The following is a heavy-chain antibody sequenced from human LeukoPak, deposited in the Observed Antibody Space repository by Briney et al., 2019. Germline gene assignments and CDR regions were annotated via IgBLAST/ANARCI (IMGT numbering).Heavy chain of an antibody. CDR2: ISDYP. Sequence: GGSLRLSCVASGFSFNTFALTWVRQAPGKGLEWVSTISDYPHYADSVRGRFTISRDNSRKTVFLQMNSLTPEDAATYYCTKDSQGSYDGFWYGTYGMDVWGQGTTVTVSS. D-gene: IGHD3-16*01. CDR1: GFSFNTFA. V-gene: IGHV3-23*05. J-gene: IGHJ6*02. CDR3: TKDSQGSYDGFWYGTYGMDV.